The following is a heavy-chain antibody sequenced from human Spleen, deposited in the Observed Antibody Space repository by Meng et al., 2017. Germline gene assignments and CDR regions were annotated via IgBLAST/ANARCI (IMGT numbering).Heavy chain of an antibody. J-gene: IGHJ4*02. CDR3: ARGVAETGLDF. Sequence: QVQLKAAGPRLVKPSQTLLLTCDISGDSVSSKRATWNWIRQSPARGLEWLGRTYYRSKWYHDSEVSVESRITINPETYKNQFSLQLNSVTPEDTAVYFCARGVAETGLDFWGQGTLVTVFS. CDR1: GDSVSSKRAT. V-gene: IGHV6-1*01. D-gene: IGHD1-1*01. CDR2: TYYRSKWYH.